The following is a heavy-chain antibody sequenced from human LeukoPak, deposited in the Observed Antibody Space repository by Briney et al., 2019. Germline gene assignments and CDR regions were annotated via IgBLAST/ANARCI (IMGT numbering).Heavy chain of an antibody. CDR1: GFTFSSYA. Sequence: QSGGSLRLSCAASGFTFSSYAMHWVRQAPGKGLEWVAVISYDGSNKYYADSVKGRFTISRDNSKNTLYLQMNSLRAEDTAVYYCARDVAPGQWLVPGHFDYWGQGTLVTVSS. V-gene: IGHV3-30-3*01. CDR3: ARDVAPGQWLVPGHFDY. CDR2: ISYDGSNK. J-gene: IGHJ4*02. D-gene: IGHD6-19*01.